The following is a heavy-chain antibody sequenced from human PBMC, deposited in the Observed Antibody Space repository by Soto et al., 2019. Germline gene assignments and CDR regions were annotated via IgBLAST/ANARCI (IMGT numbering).Heavy chain of an antibody. CDR3: AKDGRFLEWSPLSYGMDV. D-gene: IGHD3-3*01. CDR2: ISGSGGST. Sequence: GGSLRLSCAASGFTFSSYAMSWVRQAPGKGLEWVSAISGSGGSTYYADSVKGRFTISRDNSKNTLYLQMNSLRAEDTAVYYCAKDGRFLEWSPLSYGMDVCGQGPTVTVSS. CDR1: GFTFSSYA. J-gene: IGHJ6*02. V-gene: IGHV3-23*01.